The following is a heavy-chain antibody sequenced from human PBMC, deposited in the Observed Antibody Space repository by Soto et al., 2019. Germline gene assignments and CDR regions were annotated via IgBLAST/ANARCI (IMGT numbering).Heavy chain of an antibody. V-gene: IGHV3-33*01. J-gene: IGHJ6*02. CDR1: VFTFISFG. D-gene: IGHD3-3*01. CDR3: ARDAPYYSLWSGYYPSRNGMDV. CDR2: IWYDGSKK. Sequence: GWSLRLSCAASVFTFISFGMHWVRQAPGKGLEWVSLIWYDGSKKSYGDSVKGRFTISRDNSRNTVYLQMNSLRADDTAVYYCARDAPYYSLWSGYYPSRNGMDVWGQGTTVTVSS.